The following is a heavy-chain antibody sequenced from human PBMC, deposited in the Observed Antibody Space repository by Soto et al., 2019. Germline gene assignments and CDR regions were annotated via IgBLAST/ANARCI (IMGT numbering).Heavy chain of an antibody. V-gene: IGHV1-69*13. CDR3: ARSKHRAIWLGVRGFYDI. Sequence: SVKVSCKASGGTFSSYAISWVRQAPGQGLEWMGGIIPIFGTANYAQKFQGRVTITADESTSTAYMELSSLRSEDTAVYYCARSKHRAIWLGVRGFYDIWGQGTMVTVSS. D-gene: IGHD3-10*01. CDR1: GGTFSSYA. CDR2: IIPIFGTA. J-gene: IGHJ3*02.